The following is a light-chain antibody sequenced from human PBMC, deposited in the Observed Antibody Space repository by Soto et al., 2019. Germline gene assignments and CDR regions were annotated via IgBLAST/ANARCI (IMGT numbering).Light chain of an antibody. CDR2: EAS. V-gene: IGKV1-39*01. CDR3: QQSLTTPPT. CDR1: QSISTY. Sequence: DIQTSQSPSSLSASVGDRVTSTCRASQSISTYLNWYQQKPGKAPKLLIFEASSLQSGVPSRFSGSGSGTDFTLTISSLQPEDFATYFCQQSLTTPPTFGQATKVDIK. J-gene: IGKJ1*01.